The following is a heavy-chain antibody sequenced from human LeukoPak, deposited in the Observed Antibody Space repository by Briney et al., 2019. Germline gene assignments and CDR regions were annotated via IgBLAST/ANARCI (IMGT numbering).Heavy chain of an antibody. Sequence: GASVKVSCKAFGYTFTGYYMHWVRQAPGHRLEGMGWINPNSGSRSYAQKFQGRVTMTRDTSISTAYMELSRLKSDDTAVYYCARGDGYSYGYLGYWGQGTLVTVSS. CDR3: ARGDGYSYGYLGY. CDR1: GYTFTGYY. V-gene: IGHV1-2*02. D-gene: IGHD5-18*01. CDR2: INPNSGSR. J-gene: IGHJ4*02.